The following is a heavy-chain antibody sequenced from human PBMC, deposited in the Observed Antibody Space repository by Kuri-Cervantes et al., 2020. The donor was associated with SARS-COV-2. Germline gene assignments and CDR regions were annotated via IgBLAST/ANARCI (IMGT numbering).Heavy chain of an antibody. Sequence: SETLSLTCAVYGGSFSGYYWSWIRQPPGKGLEWIGEINHSGSTNYNPSLKSRVTIFVDTSKNQFSLELSSVTAADTAVYYCARQGRIENWFDPWGQGTLVTVSS. D-gene: IGHD3-10*01. V-gene: IGHV4-34*01. CDR2: INHSGST. CDR1: GGSFSGYY. CDR3: ARQGRIENWFDP. J-gene: IGHJ5*02.